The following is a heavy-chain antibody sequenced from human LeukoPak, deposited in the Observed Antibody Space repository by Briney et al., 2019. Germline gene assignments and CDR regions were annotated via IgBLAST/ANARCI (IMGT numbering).Heavy chain of an antibody. V-gene: IGHV4-61*02. CDR2: IYTSGST. D-gene: IGHD6-13*01. CDR3: ARVSVGDSSSWYLVDY. CDR1: GDSISSGDYY. Sequence: PSQTLSLTCTVSGDSISSGDYYWSWIRQPAGKGLEWIGRIYTSGSTNYNPSLKSRVTISVDTSKNQFSLKLSSVTAADTAVYYCARVSVGDSSSWYLVDYWGQGTLVTVSS. J-gene: IGHJ4*02.